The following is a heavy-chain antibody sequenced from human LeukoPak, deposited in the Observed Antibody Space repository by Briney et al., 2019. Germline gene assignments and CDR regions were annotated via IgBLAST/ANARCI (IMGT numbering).Heavy chain of an antibody. J-gene: IGHJ4*02. Sequence: SETLSLTCTVSGGSISSYYWSWIRQPPGKGLEWIGYIYYSGSTNYNPSLKSRVTISVDTSRNQFSLQLISVTAADTAVYYCARTSHPHGSSWLFDYWGQGTLVTVSS. V-gene: IGHV4-59*01. CDR2: IYYSGST. CDR1: GGSISSYY. D-gene: IGHD6-13*01. CDR3: ARTSHPHGSSWLFDY.